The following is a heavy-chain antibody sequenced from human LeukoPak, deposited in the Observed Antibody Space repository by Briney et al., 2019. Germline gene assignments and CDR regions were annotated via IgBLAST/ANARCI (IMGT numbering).Heavy chain of an antibody. CDR3: AHMARPRSSSWYQGYSFDY. Sequence: SGPTLVNPTQTLTLTCTFSGFSLTTSGVGVGWIRQPPGKALEWLALIYCDDDKHNSPSLKSRLTITKDTSKNQVVLTVTNMDPVDTATYYCAHMARPRSSSWYQGYSFDYWGQGALVTVSS. D-gene: IGHD6-13*01. CDR2: IYCDDDK. CDR1: GFSLTTSGVG. V-gene: IGHV2-5*02. J-gene: IGHJ4*02.